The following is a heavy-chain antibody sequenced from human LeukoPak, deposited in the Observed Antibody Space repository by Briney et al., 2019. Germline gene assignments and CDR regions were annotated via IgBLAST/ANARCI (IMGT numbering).Heavy chain of an antibody. CDR1: GGSISSGGYY. Sequence: SQTLPLTCTVSGGSISSGGYYWSWIRQHPGKGLEWIGYIYYSGSTYYNPSLKSRVTISVDTSKNQFSLKLSSVTAADTAVYYCAMGYGVNQGLFDYWGQGTLVTVSS. V-gene: IGHV4-31*03. D-gene: IGHD4-17*01. J-gene: IGHJ4*02. CDR3: AMGYGVNQGLFDY. CDR2: IYYSGST.